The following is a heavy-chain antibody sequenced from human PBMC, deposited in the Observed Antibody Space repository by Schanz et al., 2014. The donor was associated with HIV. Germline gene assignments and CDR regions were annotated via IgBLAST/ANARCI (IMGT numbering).Heavy chain of an antibody. D-gene: IGHD6-19*01. CDR1: GFTFRRHG. CDR3: GKRGVAAEFDY. J-gene: IGHJ4*02. CDR2: ISFDGATT. Sequence: QVQLVESGGGVVQPGASLRVSCAASGFTFRRHGMHWVRQAPGKGLEWVALISFDGATTSYVDSVEGRFTISRDNVKNTLSLQMSSLRIEDTALYYCGKRGVAAEFDYWGQGTLVTVSS. V-gene: IGHV3-30*18.